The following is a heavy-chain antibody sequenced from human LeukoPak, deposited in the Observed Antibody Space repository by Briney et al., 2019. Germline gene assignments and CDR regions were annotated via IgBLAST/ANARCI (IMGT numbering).Heavy chain of an antibody. CDR1: GGSLSSGSYY. CDR3: ASQYCTNGVCYYFDY. V-gene: IGHV4-61*02. CDR2: IYTSGRT. D-gene: IGHD2-8*01. J-gene: IGHJ4*02. Sequence: PSQTLSLTCTGSGGSLSSGSYYCRWIRQPAGKGLEWIGRIYTSGRTNYNPSLKGRVTISIDTSKIHFPLNLSSVTAAATALYYCASQYCTNGVCYYFDYWGQGTLVTVSS.